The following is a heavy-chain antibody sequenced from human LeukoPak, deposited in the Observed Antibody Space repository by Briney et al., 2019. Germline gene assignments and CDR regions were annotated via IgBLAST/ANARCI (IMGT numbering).Heavy chain of an antibody. D-gene: IGHD3-3*01. CDR2: ISAYNGNT. CDR3: ARQAHYYDFWSGYFTAPNIFYFDY. Sequence: ASVKVSCKASGYTFTSYGISWVRQAPGQGLEWMGWISAYNGNTNYAQKLQGRVTMATDTSTSTAYMELRSLRSDDTAVYYCARQAHYYDFWSGYFTAPNIFYFDYWGQGTLVTVSS. J-gene: IGHJ4*02. V-gene: IGHV1-18*01. CDR1: GYTFTSYG.